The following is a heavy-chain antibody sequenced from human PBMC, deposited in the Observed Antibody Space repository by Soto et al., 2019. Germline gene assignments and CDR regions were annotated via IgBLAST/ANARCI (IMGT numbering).Heavy chain of an antibody. CDR2: ISTHTGNT. V-gene: IGHV1-18*01. CDR3: VRDVSVSSGSSGGY. D-gene: IGHD1-1*01. J-gene: IGHJ4*02. CDR1: GYSFDSYG. Sequence: QVQMVQSGAEVKKPGALVRASCKASGYSFDSYGLNWVRQARGQGLEWMGWISTHTGNTDYPQRFQGRVTMTTDKSTSTAFLDLRSLTSDDTAVYYCVRDVSVSSGSSGGYWGQGTLVSVSS.